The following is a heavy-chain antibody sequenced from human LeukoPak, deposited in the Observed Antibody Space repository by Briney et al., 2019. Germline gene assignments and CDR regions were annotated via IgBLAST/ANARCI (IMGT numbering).Heavy chain of an antibody. V-gene: IGHV3-23*01. CDR3: AKYSSSWYSDY. CDR1: GFTFSSFA. CDR2: ITGSGGST. D-gene: IGHD6-13*01. Sequence: GGSLRLSCVASGFTFSSFAMSWVRQAPGKGLEWVSAITGSGGSTYYADSVKGRFTISRDNSKNTLYLQMNRLRAEDTAVYYCAKYSSSWYSDYWGQGTLVTVSS. J-gene: IGHJ4*02.